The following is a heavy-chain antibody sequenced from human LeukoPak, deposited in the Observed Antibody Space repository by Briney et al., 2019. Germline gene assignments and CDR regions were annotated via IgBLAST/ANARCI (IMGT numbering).Heavy chain of an antibody. CDR2: IYWDDDK. Sequence: SGPTLVKPTQTLTLTCTFSGFSLSTSGVGVGWIRQPPGKALEWLALIYWDDDKRYSPSLKSRLTITKDTSKNQVVLTMTNMDPVDTATYCCAHSRIRYFDWLLYPYYFDYWGQGTLVTVSS. CDR1: GFSLSTSGVG. V-gene: IGHV2-5*02. D-gene: IGHD3-9*01. J-gene: IGHJ4*02. CDR3: AHSRIRYFDWLLYPYYFDY.